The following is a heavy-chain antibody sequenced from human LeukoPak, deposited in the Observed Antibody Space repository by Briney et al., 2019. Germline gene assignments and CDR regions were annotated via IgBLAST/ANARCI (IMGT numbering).Heavy chain of an antibody. CDR3: ARSDRGTSGWYANL. CDR2: ISSSGSNI. J-gene: IGHJ5*02. V-gene: IGHV3-11*01. Sequence: GGSLRLSCAASGFTFDDYGMNWIRQTPGKGLEWLSYISSSGSNIHYADSLEGRFIISRDNTKNILYLQMNSLRADDTAVYYCARSDRGTSGWYANLWGQGTLVTVSS. D-gene: IGHD6-19*01. CDR1: GFTFDDYG.